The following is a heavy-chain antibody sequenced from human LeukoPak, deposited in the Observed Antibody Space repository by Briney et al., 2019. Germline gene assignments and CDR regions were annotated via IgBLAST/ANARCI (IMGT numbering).Heavy chain of an antibody. J-gene: IGHJ4*02. D-gene: IGHD2-8*01. CDR3: ARDPSRVYYFDY. CDR2: IIPILGIA. V-gene: IGHV1-69*04. Sequence: GSSVKVSCKASGGTFSSYTISWVRQAPGQGLEWMGGIIPILGIANYAQKFQGRVTITADKSTSTAYMELSSLRSEDTAGYYCARDPSRVYYFDYWGQGTLVTVSS. CDR1: GGTFSSYT.